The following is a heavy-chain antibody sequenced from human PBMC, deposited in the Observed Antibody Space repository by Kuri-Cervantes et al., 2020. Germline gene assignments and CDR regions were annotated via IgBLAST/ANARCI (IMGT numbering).Heavy chain of an antibody. CDR2: ISYDGSNK. Sequence: GESLKISCAASGFTFSSYAMHWVRQAPGKGLEWVAVISYDGSNKYYADSVKGRFTISRDNSKNTLYLQMNSLRAEDTAVYYCARDRTITIFGVVIPFFDYWGQGTLVTVSS. V-gene: IGHV3-30-3*01. J-gene: IGHJ4*02. D-gene: IGHD3-3*01. CDR3: ARDRTITIFGVVIPFFDY. CDR1: GFTFSSYA.